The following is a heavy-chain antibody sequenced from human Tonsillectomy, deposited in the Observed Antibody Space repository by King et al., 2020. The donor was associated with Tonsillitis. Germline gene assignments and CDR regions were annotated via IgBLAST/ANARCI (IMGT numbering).Heavy chain of an antibody. D-gene: IGHD3-10*01. CDR1: GFILEDYA. CDR2: ISWNSGTI. J-gene: IGHJ3*02. V-gene: IGHV3-9*01. CDR3: AKGKSTGVRGDAFDI. Sequence: VQLVESGGGLVQPGRSLRLSCAASGFILEDYAMYWVRHAPGRGLEWVSGISWNSGTIAYADSVKGRFTISRANAKNSLYLQINSLRAEDSALYYCAKGKSTGVRGDAFDIWGQGTMVTVSS.